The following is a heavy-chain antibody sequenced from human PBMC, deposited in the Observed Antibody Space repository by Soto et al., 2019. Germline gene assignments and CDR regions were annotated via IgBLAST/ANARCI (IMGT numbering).Heavy chain of an antibody. CDR1: GYTFTSYD. V-gene: IGHV1-8*01. CDR3: ASPARNYDFWSGYSFDI. D-gene: IGHD3-3*01. CDR2: MNPNSGNT. J-gene: IGHJ3*02. Sequence: SSVKVSCKASGYTFTSYDINWVRQATGQGLEWMGWMNPNSGNTGYAQKFQGRVTMTRNTSISTAYMELSSLRSEDTAVYYCASPARNYDFWSGYSFDIWGQGTMVTVSS.